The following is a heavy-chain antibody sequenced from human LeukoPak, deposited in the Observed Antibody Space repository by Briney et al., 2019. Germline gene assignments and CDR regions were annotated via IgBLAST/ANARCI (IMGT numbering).Heavy chain of an antibody. CDR2: ISSSSSYI. CDR1: GFTFSSYS. CDR3: ARDHDSSGYGGGHDY. J-gene: IGHJ4*02. D-gene: IGHD3-22*01. V-gene: IGHV3-21*01. Sequence: GGSLRLSCAASGFTFSSYSMNWVRQAPGEGLEWVSSISSSSSYIYYADSVKGRFTISRDNAKNSLYLQMNSLRAEDTAVYYCARDHDSSGYGGGHDYWGQGTLVTVSS.